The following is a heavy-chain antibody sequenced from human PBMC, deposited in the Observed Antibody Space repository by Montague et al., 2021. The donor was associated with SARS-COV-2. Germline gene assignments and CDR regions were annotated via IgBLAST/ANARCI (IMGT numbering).Heavy chain of an antibody. CDR3: ARDRPNYDDDSGYVLKADAFDT. CDR1: GFTFSSYA. J-gene: IGHJ3*02. D-gene: IGHD3-22*01. CDR2: ISGSGFTT. V-gene: IGHV3-23*01. Sequence: SLRLSCAASGFTFSSYAMTWVRQAPGKGLEWASAISGSGFTTYYADSVKGRSTVSRDNSKNTVYLQMNSLRGEDTAAYFCARDRPNYDDDSGYVLKADAFDTWGRGTIVTVSS.